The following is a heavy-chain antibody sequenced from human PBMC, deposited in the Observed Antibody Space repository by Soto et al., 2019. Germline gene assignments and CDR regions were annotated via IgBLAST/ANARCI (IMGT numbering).Heavy chain of an antibody. CDR3: VRRGFCRGGTCYEGSFDV. CDR2: IYWDGDK. V-gene: IGHV2-5*02. D-gene: IGHD2-15*01. J-gene: IGHJ3*01. CDR1: GFSLSTSEVG. Sequence: SGPTLVNPTQTLTLTCTFSGFSLSTSEVGVGWIRQPPGKALEWLALIYWDGDKRYRASLKSRLTITKDTSKEQVVLTMTSMVRGDTASFYCVRRGFCRGGTCYEGSFDVWGQGTTVTVSS.